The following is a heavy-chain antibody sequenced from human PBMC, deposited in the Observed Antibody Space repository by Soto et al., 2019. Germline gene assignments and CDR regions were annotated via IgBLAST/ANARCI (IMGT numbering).Heavy chain of an antibody. CDR2: FSATSENT. CDR1: GFFFSSYT. J-gene: IGHJ4*02. Sequence: EVQLLESGGGLVQPGGSLRLSCVGSGFFFSSYTMTWVRQAPGKGLEWVSSFSATSENTYYADSVRGRFTISTDNSQNTPFLQMNSLTAEDTAMYYCAKARDQQWVRLPFDYWGQGILVIVSS. CDR3: AKARDQQWVRLPFDY. D-gene: IGHD6-19*01. V-gene: IGHV3-23*01.